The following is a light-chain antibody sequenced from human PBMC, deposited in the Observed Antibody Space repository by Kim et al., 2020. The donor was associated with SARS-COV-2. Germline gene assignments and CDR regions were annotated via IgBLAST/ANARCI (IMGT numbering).Light chain of an antibody. J-gene: IGLJ3*02. Sequence: GQTFTTSCSGSTPALENHFFFWYQQFPETAPQALIYRNNLRPSAVPDRFSGSKSGTSASLAISGLRSEDEARYYCAESVDKLGGWVFGGGAQVTVL. CDR3: AESVDKLGGWV. CDR2: RNN. V-gene: IGLV1-47*01. CDR1: TPALENHF.